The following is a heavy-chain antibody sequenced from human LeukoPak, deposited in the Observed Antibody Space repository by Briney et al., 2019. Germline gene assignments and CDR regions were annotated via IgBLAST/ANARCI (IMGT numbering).Heavy chain of an antibody. CDR2: IYYSGST. CDR1: GGSISTFH. CDR3: AREGGPYRPLDY. J-gene: IGHJ4*02. Sequence: SSETLSLTCTVSGGSISTFHWSWIRRPPGKGLEWIGYIYYSGSTNYNPSLKSRVTISADMSKNQFSLKLSSVTAADTAVYYCAREGGPYRPLDYSGQGTLVTVSS. V-gene: IGHV4-59*01.